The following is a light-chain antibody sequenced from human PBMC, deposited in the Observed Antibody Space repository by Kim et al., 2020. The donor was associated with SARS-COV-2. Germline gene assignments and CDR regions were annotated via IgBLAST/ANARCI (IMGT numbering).Light chain of an antibody. CDR1: HRISNF. V-gene: IGKV1-39*01. J-gene: IGKJ2*02. CDR3: QQSYNSPCT. Sequence: SASVGDRVTITCRASHRISNFLTWYQQKPGKAPKLLIYGATTLHSGVPSRFSGSGSGADFTLTISNLQAEDFATYYCQQSYNSPCTFGQGTTLEI. CDR2: GAT.